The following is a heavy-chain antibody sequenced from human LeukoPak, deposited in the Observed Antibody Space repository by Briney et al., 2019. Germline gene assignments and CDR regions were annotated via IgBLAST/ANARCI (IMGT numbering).Heavy chain of an antibody. CDR3: TRDRPGYSYGWIAFDI. CDR2: IRSKAYGGTT. J-gene: IGHJ3*02. D-gene: IGHD5-18*01. Sequence: GGSLRLSCTASGFTFGDYAMSWVRQAPGKGLEWVGFIRSKAYGGTTEYAASVKGRFTISRDDSKSIAYLQMNSLKTEDTAVYYCTRDRPGYSYGWIAFDIWGQGTMVTVSS. CDR1: GFTFGDYA. V-gene: IGHV3-49*04.